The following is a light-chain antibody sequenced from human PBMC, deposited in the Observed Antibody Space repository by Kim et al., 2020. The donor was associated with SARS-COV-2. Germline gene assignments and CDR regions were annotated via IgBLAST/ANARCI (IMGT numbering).Light chain of an antibody. J-gene: IGLJ2*01. Sequence: GQSVTIACNGNSSDVGGYNYVSWYQQHPGKAPKLMIYGVSKRPSGVTDRFSGSKSGNTASLTVSGLQAEDEADYYCSSYAGSNNLVFGGGTQLTVL. CDR2: GVS. V-gene: IGLV2-8*01. CDR3: SSYAGSNNLV. CDR1: SSDVGGYNY.